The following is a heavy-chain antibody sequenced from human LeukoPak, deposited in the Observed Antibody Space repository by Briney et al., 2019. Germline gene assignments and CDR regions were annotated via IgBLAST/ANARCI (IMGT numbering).Heavy chain of an antibody. CDR3: VGASLYYDSSCQRTFDI. Sequence: SETLSLTCTVSGGSITIFTRNWVRQPPGKGLEWVGDIYYSGGTTYNPSLTSRVTISLETFKNQFSLKLSSLTAAATAAFYCVGASLYYDSSCQRTFDIWGQGTMVTVSS. CDR2: IYYSGGT. J-gene: IGHJ3*02. D-gene: IGHD3-22*01. V-gene: IGHV4-59*01. CDR1: GGSITIFT.